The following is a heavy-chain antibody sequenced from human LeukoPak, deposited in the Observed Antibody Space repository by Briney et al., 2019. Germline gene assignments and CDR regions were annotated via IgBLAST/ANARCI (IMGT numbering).Heavy chain of an antibody. J-gene: IGHJ4*03. V-gene: IGHV4-34*01. Sequence: SETLSLTCAVYGGSFSSYYWSWIRQSPGKGLEWIAEINHRGDTNYNPSVKGRVTISVDTSKNQFSLKVTSLTAADTAVYYCARGPTISETGYFDYWGQGTLVTVSS. D-gene: IGHD1-1*01. CDR2: INHRGDT. CDR1: GGSFSSYY. CDR3: ARGPTISETGYFDY.